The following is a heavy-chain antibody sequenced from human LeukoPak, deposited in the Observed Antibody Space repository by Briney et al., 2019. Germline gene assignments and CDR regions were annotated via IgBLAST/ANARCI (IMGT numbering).Heavy chain of an antibody. Sequence: SGGSLRLSCAASGFTFSNYAMSWVRQAPGKGLEWVSSISGSGGYTYSADSVKGRFTIARDNSKNTLYLQMNSLRGEDTAIYYCAKEDDSSGYTDYWGQGTLVTVSS. CDR2: ISGSGGYT. CDR1: GFTFSNYA. D-gene: IGHD3-22*01. V-gene: IGHV3-23*01. CDR3: AKEDDSSGYTDY. J-gene: IGHJ4*02.